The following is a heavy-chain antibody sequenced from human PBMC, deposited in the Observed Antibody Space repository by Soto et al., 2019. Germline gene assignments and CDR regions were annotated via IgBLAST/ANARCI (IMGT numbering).Heavy chain of an antibody. CDR3: VRIRYQLPSSVLWLDP. J-gene: IGHJ5*02. Sequence: SETLSLNCAVYGGFLSESYWTWIRQPPGKGLEWIGEINHVGGTNYNPSLKSRVTMSVDTSQNQFSLRLISVTAADTAMYFCVRIRYQLPSSVLWLDPWGQGTPVTVSS. V-gene: IGHV4-34*01. CDR2: INHVGGT. CDR1: GGFLSESY. D-gene: IGHD3-16*01.